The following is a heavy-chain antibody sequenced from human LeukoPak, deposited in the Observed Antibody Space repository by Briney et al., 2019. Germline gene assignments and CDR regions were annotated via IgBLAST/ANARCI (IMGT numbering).Heavy chain of an antibody. CDR1: GFTFSSYG. CDR2: ISFDGNNK. CDR3: AKVPSYSGGWDSYYYNGMDV. J-gene: IGHJ6*02. Sequence: GRSLRLSCAASGFTFSSYGMHWVRQAPGKGLEWVAFISFDGNNKYYADSVKGRFTISRDNSKNTLYLQMNSLRAEDTAVYYCAKVPSYSGGWDSYYYNGMDVWGQGTTVTVSS. D-gene: IGHD6-19*01. V-gene: IGHV3-30*18.